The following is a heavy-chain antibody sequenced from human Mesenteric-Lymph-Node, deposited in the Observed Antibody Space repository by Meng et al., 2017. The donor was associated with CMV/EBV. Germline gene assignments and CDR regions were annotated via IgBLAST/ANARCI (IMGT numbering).Heavy chain of an antibody. CDR3: AHRREAARPLYFDY. V-gene: IGHV2-5*01. D-gene: IGHD6-6*01. CDR2: LYWNDDK. CDR1: GFSLSTNGVG. Sequence: SGPTLVKPTQTLTLTCTFSGFSLSTNGVGVGWIRQPPGKALDWLALLYWNDDKRYSPSLKSRLTITKDTSKNQVVLTMTNMDPVDTATYYCAHRREAARPLYFDYWGQGTLVTVSS. J-gene: IGHJ4*02.